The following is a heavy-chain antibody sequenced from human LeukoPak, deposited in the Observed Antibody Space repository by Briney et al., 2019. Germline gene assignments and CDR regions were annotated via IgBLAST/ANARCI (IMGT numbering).Heavy chain of an antibody. Sequence: ASLKVSCKASGYTFTSYDISWVRQAPGLGPEWMGWINPNSGNTGYAQKFQGRVTMTRNTSISTAYLELSSLTSEDTAVYYCARGPNKYDGGNSGSAWFDPWGQGSLVTVSS. V-gene: IGHV1-8*01. J-gene: IGHJ5*02. CDR3: ARGPNKYDGGNSGSAWFDP. CDR2: INPNSGNT. D-gene: IGHD4-23*01. CDR1: GYTFTSYD.